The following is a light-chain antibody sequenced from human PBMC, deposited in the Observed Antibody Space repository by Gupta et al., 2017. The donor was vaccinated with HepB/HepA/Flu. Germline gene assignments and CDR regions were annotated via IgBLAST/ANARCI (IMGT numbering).Light chain of an antibody. CDR1: SSNIGSNY. CDR3: AAGEDSRSAM. J-gene: IGLJ3*02. Sequence: SVLTQPPSASGTPGQRVTISFSGSSSNIGSNYVYWYQQHPGTAPKLLIYRNNRRPAAVPARFSGSKSGTAASLTISGRREEVEADYYCAAGEDSRSAMFGGGTKLTVL. V-gene: IGLV1-47*01. CDR2: RNN.